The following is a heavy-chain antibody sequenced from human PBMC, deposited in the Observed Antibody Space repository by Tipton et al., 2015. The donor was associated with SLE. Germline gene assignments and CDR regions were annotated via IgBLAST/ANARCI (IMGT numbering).Heavy chain of an antibody. J-gene: IGHJ4*02. D-gene: IGHD4-17*01. CDR2: IWYDGSNK. Sequence: SLRLSCAASGFTFSSYGMHWVRQAPGKGLEWVAVIWYDGSNKYYADSVEGRFTISRDNSKNTLYLQMSSLKTEDTAVYYCAKFPSSAYGDYGYWGQGTLVTVSS. CDR3: AKFPSSAYGDYGY. CDR1: GFTFSSYG. V-gene: IGHV3-30*18.